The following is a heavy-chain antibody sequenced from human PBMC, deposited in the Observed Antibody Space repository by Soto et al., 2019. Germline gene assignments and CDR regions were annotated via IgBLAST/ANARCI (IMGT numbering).Heavy chain of an antibody. CDR1: GGSISSGGYY. J-gene: IGHJ5*02. CDR2: IYYSGST. CDR3: ARAGRLLSRPRFDT. V-gene: IGHV4-31*03. D-gene: IGHD2-15*01. Sequence: PSETLSLTCTVSGGSISSGGYYWSWIRQHPGKGLEWIGYIYYSGSTYHNPSLKSRVTISVDTSKNQFSLKLSSVTAADTAVYYCARAGRLLSRPRFDTWGKGTLVNVS.